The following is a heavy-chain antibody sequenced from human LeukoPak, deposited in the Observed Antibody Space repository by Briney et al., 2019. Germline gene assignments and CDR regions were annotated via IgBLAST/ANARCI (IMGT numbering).Heavy chain of an antibody. D-gene: IGHD5-18*01. V-gene: IGHV4-39*07. J-gene: IGHJ4*02. CDR1: GGSISSSSYY. Sequence: SETLSLTCTVSGGSISSSSYYWGWIRQPPGKGLEWIGSIYCSGSTYYNPSLKSRVTISVDTSKNQFSLKLSSVTAADTAVYYCARGRGTAMVGYYFDYWGQGTLVTVSS. CDR3: ARGRGTAMVGYYFDY. CDR2: IYCSGST.